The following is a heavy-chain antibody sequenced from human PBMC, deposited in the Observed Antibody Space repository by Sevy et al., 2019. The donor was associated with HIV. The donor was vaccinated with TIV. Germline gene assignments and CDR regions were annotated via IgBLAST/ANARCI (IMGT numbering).Heavy chain of an antibody. CDR1: GGSISSYY. CDR3: ARDTDHDYGDYAFDY. Sequence: SETLSLTCTVSGGSISSYYWSWIRQPPGKELEWIGYIYYSGSTNYNPSLKSRVTISVDTSKNQFSLKLSYVTAADTAVYYCARDTDHDYGDYAFDYWGQGTLVTVSS. J-gene: IGHJ4*02. V-gene: IGHV4-59*01. CDR2: IYYSGST. D-gene: IGHD4-17*01.